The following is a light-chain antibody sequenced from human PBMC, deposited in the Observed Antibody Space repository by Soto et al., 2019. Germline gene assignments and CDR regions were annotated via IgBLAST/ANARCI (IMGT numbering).Light chain of an antibody. J-gene: IGKJ1*01. CDR2: WAS. V-gene: IGKV4-1*01. CDR3: LQVYSFPRT. Sequence: DIVMTQSPDSLAVSLGERATINCKSSQSVLYSSNNKNYLAWYQQKPGQPPKVLIYWASTRESGVPDRFSGSGSGTEFILTINNLQPEDFASYFCLQVYSFPRTFGLGTKVDIK. CDR1: QSVLYSSNNKNY.